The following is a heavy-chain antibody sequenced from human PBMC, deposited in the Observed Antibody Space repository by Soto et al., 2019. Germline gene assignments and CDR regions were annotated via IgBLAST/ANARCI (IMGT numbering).Heavy chain of an antibody. J-gene: IGHJ6*02. D-gene: IGHD3-22*01. Sequence: ASVKVSCKVSGYTLTELSMHWVRQAPGKGLEWMGGFDPEDGETIYAQKFQGRVTMTEDTSTDTAYMELSSLRSEDTAVYYCATENRYYYDRSGLNYYYGMDVCGQRSTVRVS. CDR2: FDPEDGET. CDR3: ATENRYYYDRSGLNYYYGMDV. CDR1: GYTLTELS. V-gene: IGHV1-24*01.